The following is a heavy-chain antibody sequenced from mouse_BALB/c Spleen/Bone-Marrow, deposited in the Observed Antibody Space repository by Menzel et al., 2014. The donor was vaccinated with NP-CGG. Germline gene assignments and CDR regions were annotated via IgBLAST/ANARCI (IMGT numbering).Heavy chain of an antibody. V-gene: IGHV1S22*01. CDR1: GYTITTYW. D-gene: IGHD1-1*01. Sequence: LQQPGSELVRPGTSVKLSCKASGYTITTYWMHWVKQRRGQGLEWIGDIYPGSGSANYAEKFKNKGTLTVDTSSSTAYMHLSSLTSEDSAVYYCTRGLGYYGSSYGFFDYWGQGTILTVSS. CDR2: IYPGSGSA. CDR3: TRGLGYYGSSYGFFDY. J-gene: IGHJ2*01.